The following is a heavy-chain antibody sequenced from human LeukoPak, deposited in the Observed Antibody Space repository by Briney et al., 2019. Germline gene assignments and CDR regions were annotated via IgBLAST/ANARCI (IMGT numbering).Heavy chain of an antibody. CDR1: GFTFSSYD. Sequence: GGSLRLSCAAFGFTFSSYDISWVRQAPGRGLEWVSTISGGGDTTYYADSVKGRFTISRDNSKNTLYLQMNSLRAEDTAVYYCAKDASYYDFWSGYSQSSFDYWGQGTLVTASS. V-gene: IGHV3-23*01. CDR2: ISGGGDTT. D-gene: IGHD3-3*01. J-gene: IGHJ4*02. CDR3: AKDASYYDFWSGYSQSSFDY.